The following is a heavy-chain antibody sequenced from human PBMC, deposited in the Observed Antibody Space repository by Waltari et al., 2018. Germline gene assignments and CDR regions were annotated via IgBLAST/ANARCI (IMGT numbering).Heavy chain of an antibody. Sequence: QVQLVQSESEVKKPGASVNVSCKASGYTFTGYYIHCGRQTPGQGLEWMARSNPSRGGRDYAQNFQGMVHMTRDPSIGVGYMALSRLRSDDTSVYYCARGQQQLVHSYVDYWGQGTLVTVSS. D-gene: IGHD6-13*01. CDR1: GYTFTGYY. J-gene: IGHJ4*02. V-gene: IGHV1-2*06. CDR2: SNPSRGGR. CDR3: ARGQQQLVHSYVDY.